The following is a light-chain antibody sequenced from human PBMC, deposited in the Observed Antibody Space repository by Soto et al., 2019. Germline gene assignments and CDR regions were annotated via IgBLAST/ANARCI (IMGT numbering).Light chain of an antibody. Sequence: VMTQSPGTLSVSLGESATLSCRASQSVDGYLAWYQQKPGRAPRLLIYGASTRATGVTARFRGGGSGTEFTLTISSLQSEDSAVYYCQQYHKWPPITFGQGTRLEI. CDR1: QSVDGY. CDR3: QQYHKWPPIT. CDR2: GAS. V-gene: IGKV3-15*01. J-gene: IGKJ5*01.